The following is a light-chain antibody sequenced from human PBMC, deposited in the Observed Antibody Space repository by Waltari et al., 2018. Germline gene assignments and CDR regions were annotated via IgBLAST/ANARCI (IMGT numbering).Light chain of an antibody. CDR3: QQADSFPIT. CDR1: QSIGSL. Sequence: DIQMTQSPSTLSASVGDRVTITCRASQSIGSLLAWYQQKPGKAPKLLIYDASSLESGVPSRFSGSGSGTEFTLTINSLQPEDFATYYCQQADSFPITFGQGTRLEIK. V-gene: IGKV1-5*01. J-gene: IGKJ5*01. CDR2: DAS.